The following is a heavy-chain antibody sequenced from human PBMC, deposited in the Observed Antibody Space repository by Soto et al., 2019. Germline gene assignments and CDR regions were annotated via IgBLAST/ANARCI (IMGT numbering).Heavy chain of an antibody. CDR2: IYYSGST. CDR1: GGSISSSSYY. CDR3: ARNCGGDCRD. J-gene: IGHJ4*02. D-gene: IGHD2-21*02. Sequence: PSETLSLTCTVSGGSISSSSYYWGWIRQPPGKGLEWIGSIYYSGSTYYNPSLKSRVTISVDTSKNQFSLKLSSVTAADTAVYYCARNCGGDCRDWGQGTLVTVSS. V-gene: IGHV4-39*01.